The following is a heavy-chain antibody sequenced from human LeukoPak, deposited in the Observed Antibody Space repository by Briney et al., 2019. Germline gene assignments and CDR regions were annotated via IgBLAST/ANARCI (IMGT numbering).Heavy chain of an antibody. CDR2: IYASGSA. J-gene: IGHJ3*02. D-gene: IGHD3-22*01. Sequence: SETLSLTCTVSGASISDYYWSWIRQRAGKGLEWTGRIYASGSANYNPSFESRLTMSLDRSKNQFSLRLTSVTAADTALYYCARGSWDYDNAFDIWGQGTMVTVSS. V-gene: IGHV4-4*07. CDR3: ARGSWDYDNAFDI. CDR1: GASISDYY.